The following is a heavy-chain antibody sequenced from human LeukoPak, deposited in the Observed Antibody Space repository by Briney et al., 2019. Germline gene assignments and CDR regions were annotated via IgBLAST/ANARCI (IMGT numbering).Heavy chain of an antibody. J-gene: IGHJ4*02. CDR2: IYPSDSDT. V-gene: IGHV5-51*01. CDR1: GSRFTTSW. D-gene: IGHD6-13*01. Sequence: GEPLKISFQGSGSRFTTSWLGWVRQLPGKGLEWMGIIYPSDSDTRSRPSFQGQVTISVDKSISTAYLQWSSLKASDTAMYYCARAGTAYWGQGTLVTVSS. CDR3: ARAGTAY.